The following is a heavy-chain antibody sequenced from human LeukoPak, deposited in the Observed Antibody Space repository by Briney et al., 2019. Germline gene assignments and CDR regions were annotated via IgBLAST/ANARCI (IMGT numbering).Heavy chain of an antibody. J-gene: IGHJ4*02. V-gene: IGHV3-30*18. CDR2: ISYEGSNK. CDR1: GFIFSNYA. CDR3: AKDRVEGKQWLAQFDF. Sequence: TGGSLRLSCAASGFIFSNYATYWVRQAPGKGLEWVAVISYEGSNKYYGDSVKGRFTISRDNSKSTLYLQMNSLRAEDAAVYYCAKDRVEGKQWLAQFDFWGQGTLVTVSS. D-gene: IGHD6-19*01.